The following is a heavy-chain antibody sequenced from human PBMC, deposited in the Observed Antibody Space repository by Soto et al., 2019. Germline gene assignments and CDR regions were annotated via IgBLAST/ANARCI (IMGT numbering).Heavy chain of an antibody. Sequence: ASVKVSCKASVYTFTSYYMHWVRQAPGQGLEWMGIINPSGGSTSYAQKFQGRVTMTRDTSTSTVYMELSSLRSEDTAVYYCARDLGPEYYDILTGYSSAGYYYYGMDVWGQGTTVTVSS. D-gene: IGHD3-9*01. J-gene: IGHJ6*02. CDR1: VYTFTSYY. CDR3: ARDLGPEYYDILTGYSSAGYYYYGMDV. V-gene: IGHV1-46*01. CDR2: INPSGGST.